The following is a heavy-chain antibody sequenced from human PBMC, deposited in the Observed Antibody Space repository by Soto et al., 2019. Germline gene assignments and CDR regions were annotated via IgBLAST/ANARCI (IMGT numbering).Heavy chain of an antibody. CDR2: ISAYNGNT. J-gene: IGHJ5*02. D-gene: IGHD3-3*01. Sequence: ASVKVSCKASGYTFTSYGISWVRQAPGQGLEWMGWISAYNGNTNYAQKLQGRVTMTTDTSTSTAYTELRSLRSDDTAVYYCARVIITIFGVVTPPGGWFDPWGQGTLVTVSS. CDR1: GYTFTSYG. V-gene: IGHV1-18*01. CDR3: ARVIITIFGVVTPPGGWFDP.